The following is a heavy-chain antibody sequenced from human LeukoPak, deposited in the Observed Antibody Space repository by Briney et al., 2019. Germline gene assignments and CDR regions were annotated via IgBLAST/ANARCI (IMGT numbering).Heavy chain of an antibody. CDR3: ARDQGDYYYYYMDV. Sequence: GGSLRLSCAASGFTFSSYSMNWVRQAPGKGLEWVSYISSSSSTIYYADSVKGRFTISRDNAKNSLYLQMNSLRAEDTAVYYCARDQGDYYYYYMDVWGKGTTVTVSS. CDR1: GFTFSSYS. CDR2: ISSSSSTI. V-gene: IGHV3-48*01. J-gene: IGHJ6*03.